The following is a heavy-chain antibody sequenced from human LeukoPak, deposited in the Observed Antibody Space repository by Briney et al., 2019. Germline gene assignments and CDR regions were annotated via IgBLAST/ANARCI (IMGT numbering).Heavy chain of an antibody. Sequence: SETLSLTCTVSGGSISSYYWSWIRQPPGKGLEWIGYIYYSGSTNYNPSLKSRVTISVDKSKNQFSLKLSSVTAADTAVYYWARHTAAAGMGWFDPWGQATLVTISS. J-gene: IGHJ5*02. CDR2: IYYSGST. CDR1: GGSISSYY. CDR3: ARHTAAAGMGWFDP. V-gene: IGHV4-59*08. D-gene: IGHD6-13*01.